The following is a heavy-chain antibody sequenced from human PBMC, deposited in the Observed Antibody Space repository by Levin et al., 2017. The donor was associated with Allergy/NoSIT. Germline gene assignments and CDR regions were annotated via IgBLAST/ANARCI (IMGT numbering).Heavy chain of an antibody. J-gene: IGHJ4*02. CDR2: ISYDGSNK. CDR3: ARDGGVRELLWYFDY. D-gene: IGHD1-26*01. V-gene: IGHV3-30*04. CDR1: GFTFSSYA. Sequence: LSLTCAASGFTFSSYAMHWVRQAPGKGLEWVAVISYDGSNKYYADSVKGRFTISRDNSKNTLYLQMNSLRAEDTAVYYCARDGGVRELLWYFDYWGQGTLVTVSS.